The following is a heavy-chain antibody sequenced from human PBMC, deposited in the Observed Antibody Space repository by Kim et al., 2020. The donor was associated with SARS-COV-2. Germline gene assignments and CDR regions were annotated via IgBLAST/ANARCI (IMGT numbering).Heavy chain of an antibody. J-gene: IGHJ6*01. CDR1: GGSFSGYY. D-gene: IGHD3-3*01. CDR2: INHSGST. V-gene: IGHV4-34*01. Sequence: SETLSLTCAVYGGSFSGYYWSWIRQPPGKGLEWIGEINHSGSTNYNPSLKSRVTISVDTSKNQFSLKLSSVTAADTAVYYCSRDTYYVFWSGYYGDYGM. CDR3: SRDTYYVFWSGYYGDYGM.